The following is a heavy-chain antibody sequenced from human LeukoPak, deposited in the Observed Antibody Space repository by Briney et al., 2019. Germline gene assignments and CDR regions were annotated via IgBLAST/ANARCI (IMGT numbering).Heavy chain of an antibody. CDR2: IYYSGST. J-gene: IGHJ6*02. V-gene: IGHV4-39*01. CDR1: GGSISSSGYY. CDR3: ARHPYGMDV. Sequence: SETLSLTCTASGGSISSSGYYWGWIRQPPGKGLEWIASIYYSGSTYYNPSLKSRVTISVDTSKNQFSLKLSSVTAADTAVYYCARHPYGMDVWGQGTTVTVSS.